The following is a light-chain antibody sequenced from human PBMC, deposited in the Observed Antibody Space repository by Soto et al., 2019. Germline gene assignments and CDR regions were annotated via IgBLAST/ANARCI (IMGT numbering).Light chain of an antibody. CDR2: EVS. V-gene: IGLV2-14*01. Sequence: QSALTQPASVSGSPGQSITISCTGTSSDVGGYNYVSWSQQHPGKAPKLIIYEVSNRPSGVSNRFSGSKSGNTASLTISGHQAEDEADYYCSSYTTTDTYVFGTGTKLTVL. CDR3: SSYTTTDTYV. J-gene: IGLJ1*01. CDR1: SSDVGGYNY.